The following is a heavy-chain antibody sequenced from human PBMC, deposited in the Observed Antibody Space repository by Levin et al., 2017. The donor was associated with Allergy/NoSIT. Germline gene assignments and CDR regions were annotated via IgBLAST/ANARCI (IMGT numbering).Heavy chain of an antibody. V-gene: IGHV2-70*11. CDR2: IDWDDDE. D-gene: IGHD4-23*01. Sequence: RVSGPTLVKPTQTLTLTCTFSGFSLSTSGMCVSWIRQPPGKALEWLARIDWDDDEYYSTSLKTRLTISKDTSKNQVVLTMTNMDPVDTATYYCVRIIRPAPYSGKPPYGYYFDYWGQGTLVTVSS. J-gene: IGHJ4*02. CDR3: VRIIRPAPYSGKPPYGYYFDY. CDR1: GFSLSTSGMC.